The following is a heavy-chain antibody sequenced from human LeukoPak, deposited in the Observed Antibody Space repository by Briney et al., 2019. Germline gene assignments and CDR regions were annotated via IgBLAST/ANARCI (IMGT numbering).Heavy chain of an antibody. CDR3: AKSNYDFWSGYYRRAENHFDY. D-gene: IGHD3-3*01. CDR1: GFTFSSYA. Sequence: PGGSLRLSCAASGFTFSSYAMSWVRQAPGKGLEWVSAISGSGGSTYYADSVKGRFTISRDNSKNTLYLQMNSLRAEDTAVYYCAKSNYDFWSGYYRRAENHFDYWGQGTLVTVSS. J-gene: IGHJ4*02. CDR2: ISGSGGST. V-gene: IGHV3-23*01.